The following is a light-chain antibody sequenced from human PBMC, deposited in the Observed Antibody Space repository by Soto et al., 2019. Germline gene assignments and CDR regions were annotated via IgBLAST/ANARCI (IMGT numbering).Light chain of an antibody. CDR2: VTN. CDR3: MLCYGNWRV. V-gene: IGLV7-46*01. J-gene: IGLJ3*02. Sequence: QAVVTQEPSLTVSPGGTVTLTCGSNTGEVTSGHWPYWFQQKPGQAPRTLIYVTNIRHSWTPARFSGSLLGGKAALTLSGAQPEDEAVYSCMLCYGNWRVFGGGTKVTVL. CDR1: TGEVTSGHW.